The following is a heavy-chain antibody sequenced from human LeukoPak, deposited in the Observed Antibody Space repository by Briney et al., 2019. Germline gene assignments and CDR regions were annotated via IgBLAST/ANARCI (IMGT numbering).Heavy chain of an antibody. CDR1: GFSFSTYW. CDR2: TNEHETEK. D-gene: IGHD6-19*01. CDR3: AKDISIGWYVLDY. V-gene: IGHV3-7*03. Sequence: GGSLRLSCEVSGFSFSTYWMSWVRQAPGKGLEWVGQTNEHETEKYYGDAVRGRFTIYRDNAKNSLYLQMNSLRTEDTALYYCAKDISIGWYVLDYWGQGTLVTVSS. J-gene: IGHJ4*02.